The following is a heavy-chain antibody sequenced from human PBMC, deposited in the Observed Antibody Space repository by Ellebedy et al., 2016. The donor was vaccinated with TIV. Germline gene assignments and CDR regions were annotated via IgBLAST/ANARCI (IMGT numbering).Heavy chain of an antibody. CDR1: GYSISSGYY. CDR2: IYHSGST. CDR3: ARDEGEFPFDY. J-gene: IGHJ4*02. V-gene: IGHV4-38-2*02. D-gene: IGHD3-16*01. Sequence: SETLSLTCTVSGYSISSGYYWGWIRQPPGKGLEWIGSIYHSGSTYYNPSLKSRVTISVDTSKNQFSLKLSSVTAADTAVYYCARDEGEFPFDYWGQGTLVTVSS.